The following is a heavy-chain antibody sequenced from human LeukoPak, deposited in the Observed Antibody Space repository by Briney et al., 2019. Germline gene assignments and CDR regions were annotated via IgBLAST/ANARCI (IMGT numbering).Heavy chain of an antibody. CDR3: AKDGIIAVAGTMDY. CDR1: GFTFSRYR. CDR2: IKEDGRER. J-gene: IGHJ4*02. D-gene: IGHD6-19*01. Sequence: GGSLRLSCAASGFTFSRYRMSWVRQAPGKGLEWVANIKEDGRERYYVDSVKGRFTISRDNSKNTLYLQMNSLRAEDTAVYYCAKDGIIAVAGTMDYWGQGTLVTVSS. V-gene: IGHV3-7*03.